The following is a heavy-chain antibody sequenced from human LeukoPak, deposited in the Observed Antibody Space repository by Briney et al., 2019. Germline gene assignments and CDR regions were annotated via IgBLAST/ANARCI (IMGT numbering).Heavy chain of an antibody. V-gene: IGHV1-18*01. CDR3: AREACSDGVCYFEY. J-gene: IGHJ4*02. D-gene: IGHD2-8*01. CDR2: ISAYNGDT. Sequence: SVKVSCKASGYTFTNYGFSWVRQAPGKGLEWMGWISAYNGDTKYAQKFQGRVTITTDTSATTVYMELGSLRFDDAAVCYCAREACSDGVCYFEYWGQGTLVTVSS. CDR1: GYTFTNYG.